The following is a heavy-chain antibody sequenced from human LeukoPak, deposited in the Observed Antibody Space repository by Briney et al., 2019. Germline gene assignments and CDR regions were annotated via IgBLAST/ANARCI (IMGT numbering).Heavy chain of an antibody. Sequence: GGSLRLSCAASGFAFSGYAMSWVRHAPGKGLEWVSAISDTAGDSYYADSVKGRFSISRDNSKNTLHLQMNSLRAEDTAIYYCAKRIQYSSSSAYFDYWGQGTLVTVSS. J-gene: IGHJ4*02. CDR3: AKRIQYSSSSAYFDY. CDR1: GFAFSGYA. V-gene: IGHV3-23*01. D-gene: IGHD6-6*01. CDR2: ISDTAGDS.